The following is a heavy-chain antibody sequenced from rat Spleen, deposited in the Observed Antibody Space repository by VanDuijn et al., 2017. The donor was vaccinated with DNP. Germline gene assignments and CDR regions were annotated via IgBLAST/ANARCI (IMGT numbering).Heavy chain of an antibody. Sequence: QVQLQQSGAELAKPGSSVKISCKASGYTFTTYYISWIKQTTGQGLDYIGYITTGSGGTNYNEKFRGKATLTVDTSSSTAFMQRSSLTPDDSAVYYCARRRLPYWYFDFWGPGTMVTVSS. J-gene: IGHJ1*01. V-gene: IGHV1-43*01. CDR2: ITTGSGGT. CDR1: GYTFTTYY. CDR3: ARRRLPYWYFDF. D-gene: IGHD1-4*01.